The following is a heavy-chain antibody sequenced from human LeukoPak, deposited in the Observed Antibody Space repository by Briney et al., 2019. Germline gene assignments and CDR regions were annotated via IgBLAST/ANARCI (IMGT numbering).Heavy chain of an antibody. D-gene: IGHD6-19*01. V-gene: IGHV3-53*01. J-gene: IGHJ3*02. Sequence: GGSLRLSCAASGFTVSSNYMSWIRQAPGKGLEWVSVISSVGNTYYADSVKGRFTISRDNSKNTLYLQMNSLKTEDTAVYYCARTRILKNSSGWYWDAFDIWGQGTMVTVS. CDR3: ARTRILKNSSGWYWDAFDI. CDR1: GFTVSSNY. CDR2: ISSVGNT.